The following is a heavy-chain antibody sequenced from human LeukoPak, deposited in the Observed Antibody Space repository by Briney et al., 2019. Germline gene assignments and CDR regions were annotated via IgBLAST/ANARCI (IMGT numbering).Heavy chain of an antibody. CDR2: ISGSGGST. D-gene: IGHD3-10*01. CDR3: AKGVKVPAARTYYYGSGSYYNKRPFDY. J-gene: IGHJ4*02. CDR1: GFTFSSYA. Sequence: GGSLRLSCAASGFTFSSYAMSWVRRAPGKGLEWVSAISGSGGSTYYADSVKGRFTISRDNSKNTLYLQMNSLRAEDTAVYYCAKGVKVPAARTYYYGSGSYYNKRPFDYWGQGTLVTVSS. V-gene: IGHV3-23*01.